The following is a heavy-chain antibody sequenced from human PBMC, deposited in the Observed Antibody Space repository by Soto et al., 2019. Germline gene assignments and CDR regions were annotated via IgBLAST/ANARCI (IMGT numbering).Heavy chain of an antibody. J-gene: IGHJ6*04. CDR3: AREEVTRPNTYHGLDV. CDR1: GFTFNTYT. CDR2: ISSRSSYI. Sequence: EVQLVESGGGLVKPGGSLRLSCAASGFTFNTYTMNWVRQAPGKGLEWVSSISSRSSYIYYADSVTGRFTISRDDARNSRYLQMNSLRAEDTAVYYCAREEVTRPNTYHGLDVWGKGTTVTVSS. V-gene: IGHV3-21*01. D-gene: IGHD6-6*01.